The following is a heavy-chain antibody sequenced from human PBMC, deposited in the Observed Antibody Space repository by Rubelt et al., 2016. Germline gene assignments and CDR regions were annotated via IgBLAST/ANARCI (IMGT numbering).Heavy chain of an antibody. D-gene: IGHD3-22*01. CDR3: ARDQDPTNNYYDSLKTDN. J-gene: IGHJ4*02. CDR1: HG. CDR2: ISAYNGNT. V-gene: IGHV1-18*01. Sequence: HGISWVRQAPGQGLEWIGWISAYNGNTNYAQKFQGRVTMTTDTSTSTAFMDLRSLRSDDTAVYYCARDQDPTNNYYDSLKTDNWGQGTLVTVSS.